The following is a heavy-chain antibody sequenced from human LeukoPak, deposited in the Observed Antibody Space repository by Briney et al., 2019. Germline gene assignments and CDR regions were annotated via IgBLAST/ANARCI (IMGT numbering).Heavy chain of an antibody. CDR1: GGSISSSSYF. CDR2: IYYSGST. CDR3: ARRSMGRSFDP. D-gene: IGHD2/OR15-2a*01. V-gene: IGHV4-39*01. Sequence: SETLSLTCTVSGGSISSSSYFWGWIRQPPGKGLEWIGSIYYSGSTYYNPSLKSRVTISVDTSKNQFSLKLSSVTAADTAVYYCARRSMGRSFDPWGQGTLVTVSS. J-gene: IGHJ5*02.